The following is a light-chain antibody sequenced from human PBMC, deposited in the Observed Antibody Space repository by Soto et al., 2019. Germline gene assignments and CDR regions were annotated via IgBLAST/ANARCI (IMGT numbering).Light chain of an antibody. J-gene: IGKJ4*01. Sequence: ETVMTQSPATLSVSPGEGATLSCRASQSVSSNLAWYQQKPGQTPRLLGYGASIRATGMSARFSGSGSGTEFTLTISSLQSEDFALYYCQQYNNWPHTFGGGTRVEIK. CDR1: QSVSSN. CDR2: GAS. V-gene: IGKV3-15*01. CDR3: QQYNNWPHT.